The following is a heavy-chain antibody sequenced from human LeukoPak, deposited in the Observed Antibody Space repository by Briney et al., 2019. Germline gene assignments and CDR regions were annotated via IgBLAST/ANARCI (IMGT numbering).Heavy chain of an antibody. D-gene: IGHD1-26*01. CDR1: GFTFSSYN. Sequence: GGSLRLSCAASGFTFSSYNMNWVRQAPGKGLEWVSSITSSSTYIYYADSVKGRFTISRDNARNSLYLQMNSLRAEDTAVYYCARDPYSGSYGNDYYYYMDVWGKGTTVTISS. CDR3: ARDPYSGSYGNDYYYYMDV. V-gene: IGHV3-21*01. CDR2: ITSSSTYI. J-gene: IGHJ6*03.